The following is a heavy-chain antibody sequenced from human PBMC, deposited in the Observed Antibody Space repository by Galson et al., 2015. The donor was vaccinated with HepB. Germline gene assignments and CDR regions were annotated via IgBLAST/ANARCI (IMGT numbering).Heavy chain of an antibody. V-gene: IGHV3-23*01. CDR2: ISGSGGST. Sequence: SLRLSCAASGFTFSSYAMSWVRQAPGKGLEWVSAISGSGGSTYYADSVKGRFTISRDNSKNTLYLQMNSLRAEDTAVYYCAKDREYSSSWYAGDYWGQGTLVTVSS. D-gene: IGHD6-13*01. J-gene: IGHJ4*02. CDR3: AKDREYSSSWYAGDY. CDR1: GFTFSSYA.